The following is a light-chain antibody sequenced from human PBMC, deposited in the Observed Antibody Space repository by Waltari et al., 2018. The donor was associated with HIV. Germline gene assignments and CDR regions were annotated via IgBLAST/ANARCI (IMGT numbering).Light chain of an antibody. Sequence: SYELTQPPSVSVSPGQTARITCSGDALPKQYAYWYLQKPGQAPVLVIYKDSERPSGIPGRFSGTSSGTTVMLSISRVQAEDEADYYCQSADSSGTYGVFGGGTKLTVL. V-gene: IGLV3-25*03. J-gene: IGLJ2*01. CDR1: ALPKQY. CDR3: QSADSSGTYGV. CDR2: KDS.